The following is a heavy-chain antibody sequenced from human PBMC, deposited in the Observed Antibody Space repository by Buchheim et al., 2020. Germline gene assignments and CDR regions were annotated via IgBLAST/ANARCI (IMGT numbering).Heavy chain of an antibody. V-gene: IGHV3-33*01. D-gene: IGHD2-2*02. J-gene: IGHJ6*02. CDR3: ARDLVPAAIYYYYGMDV. Sequence: QVQLVESGGGVVQPGRSLRLSCAASGFTFSSYGMHWVRQAPGKGLEWVAVIWYDGSNKYYADSVKGRFTISRDNSKNTLYLQMNSLRAEDTAVYYCARDLVPAAIYYYYGMDVWGQGTT. CDR2: IWYDGSNK. CDR1: GFTFSSYG.